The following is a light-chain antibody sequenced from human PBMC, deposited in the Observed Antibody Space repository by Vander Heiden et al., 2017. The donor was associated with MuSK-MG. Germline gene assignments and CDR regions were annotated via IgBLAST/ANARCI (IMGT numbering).Light chain of an antibody. V-gene: IGKV4-1*01. J-gene: IGKJ3*01. CDR3: QQYYTAPLT. CDR1: QSVLSSSNNLNS. CDR2: WSS. Sequence: DIVMTQSPDSLAVSLGERATINCKSSQSVLSSSNNLNSLAWYQQRPGHPPKLLLFWSSSRESGVPDRFSGSGSATDFTLTISSLQAEDVAVYYCQQYYTAPLTFGPGTKVEIK.